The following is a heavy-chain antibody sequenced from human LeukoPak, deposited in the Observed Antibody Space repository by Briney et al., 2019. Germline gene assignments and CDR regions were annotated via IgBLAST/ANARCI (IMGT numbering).Heavy chain of an antibody. V-gene: IGHV3-23*01. Sequence: PGGSLRLSCATSGFTFSSCVMAWVRQAPGKGLEWVSSISGSGGSTYYADSVKGRFTISRDNAKNSLYLQMNSLRAEDTAVYYCARRSEFGVLYYMDVWGKGTTVTVSS. J-gene: IGHJ6*03. D-gene: IGHD3-16*01. CDR3: ARRSEFGVLYYMDV. CDR2: ISGSGGST. CDR1: GFTFSSCV.